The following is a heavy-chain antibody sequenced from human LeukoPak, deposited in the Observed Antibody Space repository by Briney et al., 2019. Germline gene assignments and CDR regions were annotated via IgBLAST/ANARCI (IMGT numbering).Heavy chain of an antibody. CDR2: ISGSGGST. J-gene: IGHJ4*02. CDR1: GFTFSSYA. D-gene: IGHD6-19*01. Sequence: GGSLRLSCAASGFTFSSYAMSWVRQAPVKGLEWVSAISGSGGSTYYADSVKGRFTISRDNSKNTLYLQMNSLRAEDTAVYYCANSVAGTNFDYWGQGTLVTVSS. CDR3: ANSVAGTNFDY. V-gene: IGHV3-23*01.